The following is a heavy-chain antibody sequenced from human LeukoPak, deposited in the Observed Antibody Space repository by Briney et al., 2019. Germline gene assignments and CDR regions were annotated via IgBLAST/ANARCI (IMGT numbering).Heavy chain of an antibody. CDR2: INPSSDFT. CDR1: GYTFTGYY. CDR3: ARVSCTGGTCHLDS. V-gene: IGHV1-2*02. D-gene: IGHD2-8*02. J-gene: IGHJ4*02. Sequence: ASVKVSCKASGYTFTGYYMHWVRQAPGQGLEWMGWINPSSDFTNFAQNFQGRVTMTSDTSISTAYMELSRLRSDDTAVYYCARVSCTGGTCHLDSWGQGILVTVSS.